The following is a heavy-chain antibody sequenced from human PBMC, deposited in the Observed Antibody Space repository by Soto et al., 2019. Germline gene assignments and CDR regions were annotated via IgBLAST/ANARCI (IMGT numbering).Heavy chain of an antibody. Sequence: SETLSLTCTVSGGSISSGGYYWSWIRQHPGKGLEWIGYIYYSGSTYYNPSLKSRVTISVDTSKNQFSLKLSSVTAADTAVYYCARDGLDVDTAMVDGGYYYYGMDVWGQRTTVTVSS. CDR1: GGSISSGGYY. CDR3: ARDGLDVDTAMVDGGYYYYGMDV. D-gene: IGHD5-18*01. V-gene: IGHV4-31*03. J-gene: IGHJ6*02. CDR2: IYYSGST.